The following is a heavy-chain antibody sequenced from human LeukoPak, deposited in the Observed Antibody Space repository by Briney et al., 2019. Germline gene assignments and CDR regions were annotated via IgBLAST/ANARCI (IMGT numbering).Heavy chain of an antibody. CDR2: IIPIFGTA. V-gene: IGHV1-69*01. J-gene: IGHJ5*02. D-gene: IGHD3-16*01. CDR1: GGTFSSYA. CDR3: AREELGVMFWFDP. Sequence: SVKVSCKASGGTFSSYAISWVRQAPGQGLEWMGGIIPIFGTANYAQKFQGRVTITADESTSTAYMELSSLTSEDTAVYYCAREELGVMFWFDPWGQGTLVTVSS.